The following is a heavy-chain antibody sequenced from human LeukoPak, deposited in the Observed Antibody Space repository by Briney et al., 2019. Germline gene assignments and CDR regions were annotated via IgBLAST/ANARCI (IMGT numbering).Heavy chain of an antibody. V-gene: IGHV1-69*05. CDR2: IIPIFGTA. D-gene: IGHD6-19*01. Sequence: GASVKVSCKASGGTFSSYAISWVRQAPGQGLEWMGGIIPIFGTANYAQKFQGRVTMTRDTSTSTVYMELSSLRSEDTAVYYCARGGYSSGLKDKMAFFDYWGQGTLVTVSS. CDR3: ARGGYSSGLKDKMAFFDY. CDR1: GGTFSSYA. J-gene: IGHJ4*02.